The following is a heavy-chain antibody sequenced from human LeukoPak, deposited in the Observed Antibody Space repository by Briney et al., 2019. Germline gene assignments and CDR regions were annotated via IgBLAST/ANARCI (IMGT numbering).Heavy chain of an antibody. CDR2: IYYSGST. D-gene: IGHD6-13*01. V-gene: IGHV4-59*01. Sequence: SETLSLTCTVSGGSISSNYWSWIREPPGKGLEWIGYIYYSGSTNYNPSLKSRVTISVDTSKNQFSLKLSSVTAADTAVYYCAKYSSSYDAFDIWGQGTMVIVSS. CDR3: AKYSSSYDAFDI. J-gene: IGHJ3*02. CDR1: GGSISSNY.